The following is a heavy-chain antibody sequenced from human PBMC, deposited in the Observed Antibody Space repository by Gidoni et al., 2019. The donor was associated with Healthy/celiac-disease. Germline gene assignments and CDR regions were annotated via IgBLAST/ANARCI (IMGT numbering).Heavy chain of an antibody. CDR2: IYPSGST. CDR3: ARLGASQDY. Sequence: QVQLQESGPGLVTPSETLSLTWAVSGFSIRSGYYWGGIRQPPGKGLDWIGSIYPSGSTYYNPSLKSRVTVSVDTSKNQFSLKLSSVTAADTAVYYCARLGASQDYWGQGTLVTVSS. CDR1: GFSIRSGYY. D-gene: IGHD1-26*01. V-gene: IGHV4-38-2*01. J-gene: IGHJ4*02.